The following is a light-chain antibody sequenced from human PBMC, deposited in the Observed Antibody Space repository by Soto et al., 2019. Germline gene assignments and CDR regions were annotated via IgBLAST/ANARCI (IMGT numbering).Light chain of an antibody. J-gene: IGKJ2*01. CDR1: RSITSRH. Sequence: DIVLTQSPGTLSVSPGERATLSCRASRSITSRHLAWYQQKPGQAPRLLIFAASGRPAAIPDRFSGSGSVTDFTPTISTLEPEDFAMYYCQQYDSSPYTFGRGTRLEIK. V-gene: IGKV3-20*01. CDR2: AAS. CDR3: QQYDSSPYT.